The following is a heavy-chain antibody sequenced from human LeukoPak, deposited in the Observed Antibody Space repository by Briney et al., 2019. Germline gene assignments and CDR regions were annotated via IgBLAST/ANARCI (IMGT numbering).Heavy chain of an antibody. CDR2: INPNSGGT. J-gene: IGHJ3*02. V-gene: IGHV1-2*04. CDR1: GYTLTGYY. CDR3: ARAVRGGDITDPQGAFDI. D-gene: IGHD2-21*02. Sequence: ASVKVSCKASGYTLTGYYMHWVRQAPGQGLEWMGWINPNSGGTNYAQKFQGWVTMTRDTSISTAYMELSRLRSDDTAVYYCARAVRGGDITDPQGAFDIWGQGTMVTVSS.